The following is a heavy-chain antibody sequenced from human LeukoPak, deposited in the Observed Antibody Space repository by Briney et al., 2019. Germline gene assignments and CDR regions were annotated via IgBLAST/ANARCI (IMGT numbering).Heavy chain of an antibody. J-gene: IGHJ4*02. D-gene: IGHD2-2*01. Sequence: GGSLRLSCAASGFTFSSYAMSRVRQAPGKGLEWVSTISGSGKTTYYADSVKGRFTISRDNSKNTLYLQMNSLSAEDTAVYYCAKSRSSSSSHFDYWGQGTLVTVSS. CDR3: AKSRSSSSSHFDY. CDR1: GFTFSSYA. CDR2: ISGSGKTT. V-gene: IGHV3-23*01.